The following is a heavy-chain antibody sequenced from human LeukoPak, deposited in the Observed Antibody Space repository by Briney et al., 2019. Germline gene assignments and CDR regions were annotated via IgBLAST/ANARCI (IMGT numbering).Heavy chain of an antibody. CDR1: GFPFSDDW. CDR3: ARVHSSNWYEYRGFFDY. J-gene: IGHJ4*02. V-gene: IGHV3-15*01. D-gene: IGHD6-13*01. CDR2: IKKKGDGGTT. Sequence: GGSLRLSCAASGFPFSDDWMNWVRQAPGKGLEWVGRIKKKGDGGTTDYAAPVKGRFTISRDDSKNMLYLEMNNLKIEDTAVYYCARVHSSNWYEYRGFFDYWGQGTLVTVSS.